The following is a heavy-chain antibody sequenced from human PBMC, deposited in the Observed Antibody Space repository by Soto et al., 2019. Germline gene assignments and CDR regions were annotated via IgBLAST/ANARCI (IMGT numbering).Heavy chain of an antibody. J-gene: IGHJ5*02. V-gene: IGHV4-30-4*08. CDR1: GGSISGGDYY. CDR2: IFDSGST. D-gene: IGHD3-9*01. Sequence: PSETLSLTCVVSGGSISGGDYYWSWIRQPPGKGLEYIGYIFDSGSTYYNPSLKSRLTLSVDTSKNQFSLKLSSVTAADTAVYYCARVDWLDLGPTAAQFHRIDPWGQGTLVTVYS. CDR3: ARVDWLDLGPTAAQFHRIDP.